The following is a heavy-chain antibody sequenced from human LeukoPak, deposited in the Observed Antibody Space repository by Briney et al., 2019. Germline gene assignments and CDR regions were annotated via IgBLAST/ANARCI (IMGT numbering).Heavy chain of an antibody. Sequence: ASVKVSCKVSGGTFTRDAISWVRQAPGQGLEWMGWISAYNGNTNYAQKLQGRVTMTTDTSTSTAYMELRSLRSDDTAVYYCARTFSDYYDSSGNGPNDYWGQGTLVTVSS. CDR1: GGTFTRDA. V-gene: IGHV1-18*01. J-gene: IGHJ4*02. CDR2: ISAYNGNT. D-gene: IGHD3-22*01. CDR3: ARTFSDYYDSSGNGPNDY.